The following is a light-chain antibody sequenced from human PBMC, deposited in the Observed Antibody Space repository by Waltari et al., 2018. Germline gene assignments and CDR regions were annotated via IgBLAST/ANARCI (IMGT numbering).Light chain of an antibody. Sequence: EIVMTQSPATLSVSPGERATLSCRASQSIRTSLAWYQQTPGQPPRLLIYGASTRATRIPARFSGSGSGTEFTLTISSLQSEDFAVYYCQQYDNWPPWTFGPGTRVEVK. CDR3: QQYDNWPPWT. CDR2: GAS. V-gene: IGKV3-15*01. CDR1: QSIRTS. J-gene: IGKJ1*01.